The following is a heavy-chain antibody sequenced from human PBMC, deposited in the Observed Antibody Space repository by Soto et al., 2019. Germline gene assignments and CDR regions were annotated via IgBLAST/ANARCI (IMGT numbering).Heavy chain of an antibody. V-gene: IGHV1-69*13. J-gene: IGHJ6*02. D-gene: IGHD2-2*01. Sequence: GASVKVSSKASGGTFSSYAISWVRQAPGQGLEWMGGIIPIFGTANYAQKFQGRVTITADESTSTAYMELSSLRYEDTAVYYYARGGAMTALSNLDVWCQATTITVSS. CDR3: ARGGAMTALSNLDV. CDR2: IIPIFGTA. CDR1: GGTFSSYA.